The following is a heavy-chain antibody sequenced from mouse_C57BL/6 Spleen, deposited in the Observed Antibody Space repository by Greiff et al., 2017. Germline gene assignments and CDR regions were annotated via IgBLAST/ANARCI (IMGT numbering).Heavy chain of an antibody. J-gene: IGHJ4*01. Sequence: QVQLKESGPELVKPGASVKISCKASGYAFSSSWMNWVKQRPGKGLEWIGRIYPGDGDTNYNGKFKGKATLTADKSSSTAYMQLSSLTSEDSAVYFCARGPDAMDDWGQGTSVTVSS. CDR2: IYPGDGDT. CDR3: ARGPDAMDD. V-gene: IGHV1-82*01. CDR1: GYAFSSSW.